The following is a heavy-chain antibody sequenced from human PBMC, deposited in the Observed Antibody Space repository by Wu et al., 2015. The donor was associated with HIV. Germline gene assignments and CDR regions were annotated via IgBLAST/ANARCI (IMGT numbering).Heavy chain of an antibody. CDR2: INPSGGST. J-gene: IGHJ6*03. CDR3: ARDVSLGRYYGSGMPYYYYYMDV. V-gene: IGHV1-46*03. CDR1: GYTFTSYY. D-gene: IGHD3-10*01. Sequence: QVQLVQSGAEVKKPGASVKVSCKASGYTFTSYYMHWVRQAPGQGLEWMGIINPSGGSTSYAQKFQGRVTMTRDTSTSTVYMELSSLRSEDTAVYYCARDVSLGRYYGSGMPYYYYYMDVWGKGTTVTVSS.